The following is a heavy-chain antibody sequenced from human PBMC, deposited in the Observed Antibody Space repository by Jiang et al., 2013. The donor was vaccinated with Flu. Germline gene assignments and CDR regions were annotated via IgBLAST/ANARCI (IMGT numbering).Heavy chain of an antibody. CDR2: ISYDGSNK. CDR1: YA. J-gene: IGHJ2*01. CDR3: ARDDYALFQEPLWYFDL. D-gene: IGHD4-17*01. V-gene: IGHV3-30*01. Sequence: YAMHWVRQAPGKGLEWVAVISYDGSNKYYADSVKGRFTISRDNSKNTLYLQMNSLRAEDTAVYYCARDDYALFQEPLWYFDLWGRGTLVTVSS.